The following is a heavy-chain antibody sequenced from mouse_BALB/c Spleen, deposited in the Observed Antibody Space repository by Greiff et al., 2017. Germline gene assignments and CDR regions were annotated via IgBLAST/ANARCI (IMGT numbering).Heavy chain of an antibody. CDR2: IWAGGST. Sequence: QVQLKESGPGLVAPSQSLSITCTVSGFSLTSYGVHWVRQPPGKGLEWLGVIWAGGSTNYNSALMSRLSISKDNSKSQVFLKMNSLQTDDTARYYCARSLLDYAMDYWGQGTSVTVSS. CDR3: ARSLLDYAMDY. CDR1: GFSLTSYG. D-gene: IGHD2-1*01. V-gene: IGHV2-9*02. J-gene: IGHJ4*01.